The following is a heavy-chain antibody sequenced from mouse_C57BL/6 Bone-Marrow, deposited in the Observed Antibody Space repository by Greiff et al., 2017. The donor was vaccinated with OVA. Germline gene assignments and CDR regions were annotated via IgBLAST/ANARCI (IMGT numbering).Heavy chain of an antibody. J-gene: IGHJ2*01. CDR2: INYDGSST. CDR1: GFTFSDYY. CDR3: ARADSSGSRFDY. V-gene: IGHV5-16*01. D-gene: IGHD3-2*02. Sequence: EVHLVESEGGLVQPGSSMKLSCTASGFTFSDYYMAWVRQVPEKGLEWVANINYDGSSTYYLDSLKSRFIISRDNAKNILYLQMSSLKSEDTATYYCARADSSGSRFDYWGQGTTLTVSS.